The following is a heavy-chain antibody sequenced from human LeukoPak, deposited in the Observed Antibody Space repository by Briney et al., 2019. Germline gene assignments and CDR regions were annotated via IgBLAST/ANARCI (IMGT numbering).Heavy chain of an antibody. CDR1: GGSYSGYY. CDR3: ASGVYGSGSYYNR. Sequence: SETLSLTCAVYGGSYSGYYWSWIRQPPGKGLEWIGEINHSGSTNYNPSLKSRVTISVDTSKNQFSLKLSSVTAADTAVYYCASGVYGSGSYYNRWGQGTLVTVSS. CDR2: INHSGST. D-gene: IGHD3-10*01. J-gene: IGHJ4*02. V-gene: IGHV4-34*01.